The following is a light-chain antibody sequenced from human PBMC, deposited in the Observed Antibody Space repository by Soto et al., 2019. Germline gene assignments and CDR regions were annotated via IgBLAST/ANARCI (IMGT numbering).Light chain of an antibody. CDR2: GVS. Sequence: QSALTQPASVSGSPGQSITISCTGTSSDVGGYNYVSWYQQHPGKAPKLMIYGVSNRPSGISHRFSGSKSGNTASLTISGLQAEDEADYYCSSYTSSSTPVVFGGGTKLTVL. V-gene: IGLV2-14*01. CDR1: SSDVGGYNY. J-gene: IGLJ2*01. CDR3: SSYTSSSTPVV.